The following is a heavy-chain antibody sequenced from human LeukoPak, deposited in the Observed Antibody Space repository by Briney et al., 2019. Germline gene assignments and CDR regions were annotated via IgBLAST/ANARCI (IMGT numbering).Heavy chain of an antibody. CDR1: GFTFSSYA. V-gene: IGHV3-30*01. CDR2: ISYDGSNK. CDR3: ARASPPPPDVYYYDSSGYYYGIDY. Sequence: QPGRSLRLSCAASGFTFSSYAMHWVRQAPGKGLEWVAVISYDGSNKYYADSVKGRFTISRDNSKNTLYLQMNGLRAEDTAVYYCARASPPPPDVYYYDSSGYYYGIDYWGQGTLVTVSS. J-gene: IGHJ4*02. D-gene: IGHD3-22*01.